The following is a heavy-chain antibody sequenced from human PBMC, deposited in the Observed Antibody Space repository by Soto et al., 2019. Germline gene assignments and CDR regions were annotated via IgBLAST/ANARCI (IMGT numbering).Heavy chain of an antibody. CDR2: ISAYNGNT. CDR1: GYTFTSYG. Sequence: ASVKVSCKASGYTFTSYGISWVRQAPGQGLEWMGWISAYNGNTNYAQKLQGRVTMTTDTSTSTAYMELRSLRSDDTAVYYCARALFYNDFWSGYQYYFDYWGRGPLVTVSS. CDR3: ARALFYNDFWSGYQYYFDY. V-gene: IGHV1-18*04. D-gene: IGHD3-3*01. J-gene: IGHJ4*02.